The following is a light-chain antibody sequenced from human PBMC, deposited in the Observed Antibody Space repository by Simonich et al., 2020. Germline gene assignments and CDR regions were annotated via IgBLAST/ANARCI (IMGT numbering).Light chain of an antibody. Sequence: QSALTQPASVSGSPGQSITISCTGTSSDVGGYNYVSWYQQPPGKAPNPMIYDVSKRPSGVSNRFSGSKSGNPASLTISGLQAEDEADYYCSSYTSSSTLFGGGTKLTVL. CDR2: DVS. V-gene: IGLV2-14*01. CDR1: SSDVGGYNY. J-gene: IGLJ3*02. CDR3: SSYTSSSTL.